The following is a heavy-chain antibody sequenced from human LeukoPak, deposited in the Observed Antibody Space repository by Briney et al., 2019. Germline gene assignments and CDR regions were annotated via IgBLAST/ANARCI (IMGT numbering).Heavy chain of an antibody. CDR1: GGSLSGYY. V-gene: IGHV4-34*01. J-gene: IGHJ3*02. Sequence: SETLSLTCAVYGGSLSGYYWNWIRQSPGKGLEWIGEINHSGTTKYNPSLKSRVTISVDTSKNQFSLRLTSVTAADTAVYYCARFPCSGDSCYSGIRAFDIWGQGTMVTVSS. CDR2: INHSGTT. D-gene: IGHD2-15*01. CDR3: ARFPCSGDSCYSGIRAFDI.